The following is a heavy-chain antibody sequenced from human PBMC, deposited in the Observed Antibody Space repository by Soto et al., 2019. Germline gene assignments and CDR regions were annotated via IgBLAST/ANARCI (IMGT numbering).Heavy chain of an antibody. V-gene: IGHV4-34*01. Sequence: QVQLQQWGAGLLKPSETLSLTCGVYGGSFSGYYWSWIRQPPGKGLEWIGEINDSGSTNYNPSLKSRVTISVDTAKSHFSLKLSSVTAADSAVYYCARCPHFYCSNGLCYLRSAFDIWGQGTMVTVSS. CDR2: INDSGST. D-gene: IGHD2-8*01. J-gene: IGHJ3*02. CDR3: ARCPHFYCSNGLCYLRSAFDI. CDR1: GGSFSGYY.